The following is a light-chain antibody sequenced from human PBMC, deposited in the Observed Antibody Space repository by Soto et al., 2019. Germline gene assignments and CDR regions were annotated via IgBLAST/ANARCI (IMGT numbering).Light chain of an antibody. V-gene: IGKV3-11*01. CDR1: QSVSNY. CDR2: DAS. CDR3: QQGSYWPPLYT. Sequence: EIVLTQSPATLSLSPGERATLSCRASQSVSNYLAWYQQKPGQAPRLLIYDASNRATGIPARFSGSGSGTDFTLTIIRLEPEDFAVYFCQQGSYWPPLYTFGQGTKLEIK. J-gene: IGKJ2*01.